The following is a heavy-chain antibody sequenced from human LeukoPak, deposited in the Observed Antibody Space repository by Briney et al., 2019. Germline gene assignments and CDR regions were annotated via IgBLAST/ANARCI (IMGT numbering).Heavy chain of an antibody. Sequence: PSETLSLTCTVSGGSISGYYWSWIRQPPGKGLEWIGYIYYSGITNYNPSLKSRVTMSVDTSRNQFSLRLNSVTAADTAVYYCARRLAVTGRYYFDYWGQGSLVTVSS. CDR3: ARRLAVTGRYYFDY. V-gene: IGHV4-59*01. CDR2: IYYSGIT. J-gene: IGHJ4*02. CDR1: GGSISGYY. D-gene: IGHD4-11*01.